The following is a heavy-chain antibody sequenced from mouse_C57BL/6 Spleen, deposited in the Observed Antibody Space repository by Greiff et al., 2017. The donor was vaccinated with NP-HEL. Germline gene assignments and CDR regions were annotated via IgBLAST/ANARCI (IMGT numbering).Heavy chain of an antibody. V-gene: IGHV5-12*01. D-gene: IGHD1-1*01. CDR2: ISNGGGST. Sequence: EVKLQESGGGLVQPGGSLKLSCAASGFTFSDYYMYWVRQTPEKRLEWVAYISNGGGSTYYPDTVKGRFTISRDNAKNTLYLQMSRLKSEDTAMYYCARQGDYYGHYAMDYWGQGTSVTVSS. CDR3: ARQGDYYGHYAMDY. J-gene: IGHJ4*01. CDR1: GFTFSDYY.